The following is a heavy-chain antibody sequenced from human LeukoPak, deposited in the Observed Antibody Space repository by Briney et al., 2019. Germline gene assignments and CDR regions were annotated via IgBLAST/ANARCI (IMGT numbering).Heavy chain of an antibody. D-gene: IGHD2-8*02. CDR1: GGSFSGYY. V-gene: IGHV4-34*01. CDR2: INHSGST. Sequence: SETLSLTCAVYGGSFSGYYCSWIRQPPGKGLEWIGEINHSGSTNYNPSLKSRVTISVDTSKNQFSLKLSSVTAADTAVYYCASLVGYGSTITNWFDPWGQGTLVTVSS. J-gene: IGHJ5*02. CDR3: ASLVGYGSTITNWFDP.